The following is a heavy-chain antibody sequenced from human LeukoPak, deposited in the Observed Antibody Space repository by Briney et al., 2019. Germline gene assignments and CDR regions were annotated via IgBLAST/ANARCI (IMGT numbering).Heavy chain of an antibody. CDR3: ARSFGWHFDL. CDR1: GFTFSGSE. D-gene: IGHD3-16*01. CDR2: IRTDGTTT. J-gene: IGHJ2*01. Sequence: GGSLRLSCTASGFTFSGSEMSWVRQTPGKGLEWLSNIRTDGTTTYYADSVKGRFTISRDNAENSLYLQMDRLRPDDTALYYCARSFGWHFDLSGRGTLVTVSS. V-gene: IGHV3-48*03.